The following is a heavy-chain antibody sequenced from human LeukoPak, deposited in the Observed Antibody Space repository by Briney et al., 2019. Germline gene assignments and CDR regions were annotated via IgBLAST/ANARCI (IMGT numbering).Heavy chain of an antibody. CDR3: ARTTYYDFWSGYYPFDY. CDR2: MNPNSGNT. CDR1: GYTFTSYD. J-gene: IGHJ4*02. Sequence: ASVKVSCKASGYTFTSYDINWVRQATGQGLEWMGWMNPNSGNTGYAQKFQGRVTMTRNTCISTAYMELSSLRSEDTAVYYCARTTYYDFWSGYYPFDYWGQGTLVTVSS. V-gene: IGHV1-8*01. D-gene: IGHD3-3*01.